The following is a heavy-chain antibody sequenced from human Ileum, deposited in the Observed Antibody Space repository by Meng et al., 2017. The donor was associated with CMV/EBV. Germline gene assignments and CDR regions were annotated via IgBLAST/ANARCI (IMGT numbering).Heavy chain of an antibody. Sequence: SVKVSCKASGGTFSSYAISWVRQAPGQGLEWMGGIIPIFGTANYAQKFQGRVTITADKSTSTAYMELSSLRSEDTAVYYCASNEGYCSSTSCPYYYYYGMDVWGQGTTVTVSS. CDR3: ASNEGYCSSTSCPYYYYYGMDV. D-gene: IGHD2-2*01. V-gene: IGHV1-69*06. CDR2: IIPIFGTA. CDR1: GGTFSSYA. J-gene: IGHJ6*02.